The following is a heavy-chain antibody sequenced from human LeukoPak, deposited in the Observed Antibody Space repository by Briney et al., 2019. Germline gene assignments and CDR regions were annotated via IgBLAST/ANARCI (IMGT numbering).Heavy chain of an antibody. J-gene: IGHJ4*02. CDR3: ARDHYHKINSVMVTAPDY. Sequence: GASVKVSCKASGYTFTSYYMHWVRQAPGQGLEWMGIINPTGGSTSYAQKFQGRVTMTRDTSTSTVYMELRSLRSEDTAVYYCARDHYHKINSVMVTAPDYWGQGTLVIVSS. CDR1: GYTFTSYY. D-gene: IGHD2-21*02. CDR2: INPTGGST. V-gene: IGHV1-46*01.